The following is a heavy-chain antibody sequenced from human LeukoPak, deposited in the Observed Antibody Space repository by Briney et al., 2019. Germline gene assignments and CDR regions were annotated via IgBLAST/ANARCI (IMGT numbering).Heavy chain of an antibody. D-gene: IGHD3-22*01. CDR1: GYTFTSYG. CDR3: ARVKSYYYDTSDKDAFDI. V-gene: IGHV1-18*01. CDR2: ISGYNSNT. J-gene: IGHJ3*02. Sequence: ASVKVSCKASGYTFTSYGISWVRQAPGQGLEWMGWISGYNSNTNYAQKIQGRVTMTTDTSTSTAYMELRSLRSDDTAVYYCARVKSYYYDTSDKDAFDIWGQGTMVTVSS.